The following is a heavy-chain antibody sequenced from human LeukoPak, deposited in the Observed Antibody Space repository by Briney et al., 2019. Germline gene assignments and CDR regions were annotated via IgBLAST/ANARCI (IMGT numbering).Heavy chain of an antibody. Sequence: GGSLRLSCAASGFAFSSFAMSWVRQAPGKGLEWVPAFSGSGGGTYYADSVKGRFTISRDNAKNSLYLQMNSLRAEDTAGFYCAGTPFNIVVVPAAIEVQSNFYMDVWGKGTTVTISS. D-gene: IGHD2-2*01. CDR2: FSGSGGGT. CDR3: AGTPFNIVVVPAAIEVQSNFYMDV. V-gene: IGHV3-23*01. J-gene: IGHJ6*03. CDR1: GFAFSSFA.